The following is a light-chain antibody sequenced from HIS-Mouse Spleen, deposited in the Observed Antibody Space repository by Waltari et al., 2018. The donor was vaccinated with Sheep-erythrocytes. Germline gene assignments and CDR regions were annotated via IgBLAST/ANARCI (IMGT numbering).Light chain of an antibody. CDR2: DVS. J-gene: IGLJ1*01. CDR1: SSDVGGYNY. Sequence: QSALTQPRSVSGSPGQSVTISCTGTSSDVGGYNYVSWYQQHPDKAPKLMIYDVSKRPSGVPDRFSGSKSGNTASLTISGLQAEDEADYYRCSYAGSYNHVFATGTKVTVL. CDR3: CSYAGSYNHV. V-gene: IGLV2-11*01.